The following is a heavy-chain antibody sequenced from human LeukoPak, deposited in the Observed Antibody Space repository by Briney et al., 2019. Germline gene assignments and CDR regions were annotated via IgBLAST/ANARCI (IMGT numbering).Heavy chain of an antibody. V-gene: IGHV4-34*01. Sequence: SETLSLTCAVYGGSFSGYYWSWIRQPPGKGLEWIGEINHSGSTNYNPSLKSRLTISVDRSKNHFSLKLSSLTAADTAVYYCARDRVCGWVPCALEYWGQGTLVTVSS. CDR2: INHSGST. CDR3: ARDRVCGWVPCALEY. J-gene: IGHJ4*02. D-gene: IGHD6-19*01. CDR1: GGSFSGYY.